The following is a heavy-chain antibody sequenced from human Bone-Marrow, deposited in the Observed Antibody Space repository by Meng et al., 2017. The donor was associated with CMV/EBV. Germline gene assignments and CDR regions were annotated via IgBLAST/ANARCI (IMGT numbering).Heavy chain of an antibody. CDR2: INWNGGST. CDR3: ARDRYSSGFYYFDY. J-gene: IGHJ4*02. Sequence: CGFTFEDYGVSWVRQAPGKGLEWVSGINWNGGSTGYADSVKGRFTISRDNAKNSLYLQMNSLRAEDTALYYCARDRYSSGFYYFDYWGQGTLVTVSS. V-gene: IGHV3-20*03. CDR1: GFTFEDYG. D-gene: IGHD6-19*01.